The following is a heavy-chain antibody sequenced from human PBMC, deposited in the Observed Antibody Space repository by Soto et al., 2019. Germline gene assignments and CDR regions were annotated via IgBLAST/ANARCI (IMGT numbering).Heavy chain of an antibody. CDR3: AKDTTMVRGVILS. CDR2: ISYDGSNR. J-gene: IGHJ4*02. V-gene: IGHV3-30*18. Sequence: GGSLRLSCAASGFTFSSYGMHWVRQAPGKGLGWVAVISYDGSNRYYADSVKGRFTISRDNSKNTLYLQMNSLRAEDTAVYYCAKDTTMVRGVILSWGQGTLVTVSS. CDR1: GFTFSSYG. D-gene: IGHD3-10*01.